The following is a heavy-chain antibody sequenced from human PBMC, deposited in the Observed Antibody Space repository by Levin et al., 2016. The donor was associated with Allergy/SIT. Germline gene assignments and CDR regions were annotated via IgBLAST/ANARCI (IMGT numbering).Heavy chain of an antibody. CDR2: LYGNGAT. V-gene: IGHV3-53*01. D-gene: IGHD6-19*01. Sequence: WIRQPPGKGLEWVSILYGNGATYYADSVKGRFTISRDASKNTLNLQMNTLRADDTAVYYCTRDDFSSCWDWGQGTLVTVSS. CDR3: TRDDFSSCWD. J-gene: IGHJ4*02.